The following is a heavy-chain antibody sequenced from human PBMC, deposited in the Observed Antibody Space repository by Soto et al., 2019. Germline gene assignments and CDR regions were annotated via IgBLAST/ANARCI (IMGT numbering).Heavy chain of an antibody. V-gene: IGHV1-3*01. CDR2: INAGNGNT. J-gene: IGHJ4*02. Sequence: GASVKVSCKASGYTFTSYAMHWVRQAPGQRLERMGWINAGNGNTKYSQKFQERVTITRDISTSTAYMELSSLRSEDTAVYYCAACSGGSCYLRYWGQGTLVTVSS. CDR1: GYTFTSYA. CDR3: AACSGGSCYLRY. D-gene: IGHD2-15*01.